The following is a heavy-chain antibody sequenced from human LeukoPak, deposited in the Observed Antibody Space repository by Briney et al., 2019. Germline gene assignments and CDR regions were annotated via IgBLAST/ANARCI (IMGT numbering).Heavy chain of an antibody. Sequence: SETLSLTCTVSGGSISSSSYYWGWIRQPPGKGLEWIGSIYYSGSTYYNPSLKSRVTISVDTSKNQFSLKLSSVTAADTAVYYCARGRIYDSSGPGGFDPWGQGTLVTVSS. J-gene: IGHJ5*02. CDR1: GGSISSSSYY. D-gene: IGHD3-22*01. CDR3: ARGRIYDSSGPGGFDP. V-gene: IGHV4-39*07. CDR2: IYYSGST.